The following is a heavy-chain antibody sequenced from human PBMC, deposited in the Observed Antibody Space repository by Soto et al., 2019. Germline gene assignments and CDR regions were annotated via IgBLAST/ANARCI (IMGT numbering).Heavy chain of an antibody. Sequence: SETLSLTCTVSGGSISSSYWSWIRQPPGKGLEWIGYIYYSGSANYNPSLKSRVTISVDTPKNQFSLKLSSVTAADTAVYYCARDNSGFDFWGQGTLVTVSS. CDR2: IYYSGSA. J-gene: IGHJ4*02. D-gene: IGHD6-19*01. CDR3: ARDNSGFDF. CDR1: GGSISSSY. V-gene: IGHV4-59*01.